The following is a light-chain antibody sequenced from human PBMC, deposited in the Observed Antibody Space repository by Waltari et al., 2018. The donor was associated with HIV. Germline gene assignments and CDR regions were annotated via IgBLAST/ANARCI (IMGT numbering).Light chain of an antibody. CDR2: DTY. Sequence: ESVLTQSPGTLSLSSGERVTLSGRASQSVAGNHLAWYQQRTGQAPRLLIYDTYRRATGIPDRFSGSGSGTDFTLTIGSLEPEDFAVYYCQQYGTSVTFGQGTRLEIK. V-gene: IGKV3-20*01. J-gene: IGKJ5*01. CDR3: QQYGTSVT. CDR1: QSVAGNH.